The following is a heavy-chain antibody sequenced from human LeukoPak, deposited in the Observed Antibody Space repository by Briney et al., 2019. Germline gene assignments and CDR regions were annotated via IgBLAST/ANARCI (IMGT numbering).Heavy chain of an antibody. D-gene: IGHD3-22*01. Sequence: SGPTLVNPTQTLTLTCTFSGFSLSTSGVGVGWIRQPPGKALEWLALIYWDDDKRYSSSLKSRLTITKDTSKNQVVLTMTNMDPVDTATYYCAHRSLFDSSTYSAGFDYWGQGSLVTVSS. CDR3: AHRSLFDSSTYSAGFDY. J-gene: IGHJ4*02. V-gene: IGHV2-5*02. CDR1: GFSLSTSGVG. CDR2: IYWDDDK.